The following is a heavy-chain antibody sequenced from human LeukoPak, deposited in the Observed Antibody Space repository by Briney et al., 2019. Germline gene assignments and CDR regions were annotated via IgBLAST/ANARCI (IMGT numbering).Heavy chain of an antibody. CDR3: ARGAGSMVRGVITHAIDI. CDR2: MNPNSGNT. D-gene: IGHD3-10*01. Sequence: ASVKVSCNASGYTFTSYDINWVRQATGQGLEWMGWMNPNSGNTGYAQKFQGRVTMTRNTSISTAYMELSSLRSEDTAVYYCARGAGSMVRGVITHAIDIWGQGTMVTVSS. CDR1: GYTFTSYD. J-gene: IGHJ3*02. V-gene: IGHV1-8*01.